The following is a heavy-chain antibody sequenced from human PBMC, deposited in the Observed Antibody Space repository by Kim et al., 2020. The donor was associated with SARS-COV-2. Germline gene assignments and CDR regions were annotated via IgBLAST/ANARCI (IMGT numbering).Heavy chain of an antibody. CDR2: ISSSSSYI. Sequence: GGSLRLSCAASGFTFSSYSMNWVRQAPGKGLEWVSSISSSSSYIYYTDSVKGRFTISRDNAKNSLYLQMNSLRAEDTAVYYCARVFGGRARGGMDVWGQGTTVTVSS. CDR3: ARVFGGRARGGMDV. V-gene: IGHV3-21*01. J-gene: IGHJ6*02. D-gene: IGHD3-10*01. CDR1: GFTFSSYS.